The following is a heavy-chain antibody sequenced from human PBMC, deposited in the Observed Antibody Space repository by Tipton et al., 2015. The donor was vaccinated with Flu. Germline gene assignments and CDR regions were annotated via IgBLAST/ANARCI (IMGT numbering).Heavy chain of an antibody. D-gene: IGHD6-19*01. CDR1: GGSFSDSY. CDR2: IYTSGIT. J-gene: IGHJ4*02. CDR3: ARLYKSGGT. Sequence: TLSLTCTVSGGSFSDSYWSWIRQPAGKGLEWIGRIYTSGITNYNPSLKSRVIMSVDTSKNQFSLNPTSVTAADTAVYYCARLYKSGGTWGQGTQVTVSS. V-gene: IGHV4-4*07.